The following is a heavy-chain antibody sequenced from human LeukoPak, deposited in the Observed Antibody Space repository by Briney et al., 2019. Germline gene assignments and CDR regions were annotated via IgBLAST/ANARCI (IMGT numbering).Heavy chain of an antibody. V-gene: IGHV4-4*07. Sequence: SGTLSLTCTVSGGSISSYYWSWIRQPAGKGLEWIGRIYTSGSTNYNPSLKSRVTMSVDTSKNQFSLKLSSVTAADTAVYYCARLGDCSSTSCYNYYFDYWGQGTLVTVSS. D-gene: IGHD2-2*02. CDR3: ARLGDCSSTSCYNYYFDY. CDR2: IYTSGST. CDR1: GGSISSYY. J-gene: IGHJ4*02.